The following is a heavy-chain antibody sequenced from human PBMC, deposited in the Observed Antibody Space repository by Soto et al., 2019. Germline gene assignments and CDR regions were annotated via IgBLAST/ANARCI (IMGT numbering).Heavy chain of an antibody. D-gene: IGHD6-13*01. CDR1: GFTFSSYS. J-gene: IGHJ6*02. V-gene: IGHV3-21*01. CDR3: ASGARQQLVFWSSSYYGMDV. CDR2: ISSSSSYI. Sequence: GGSLRLSCAASGFTFSSYSMNWVRQAPGKGLEWVSSISSSSSYIYYADSVKGRFTISRDNAKNSLYLQMSSLRSEDTAVYYCASGARQQLVFWSSSYYGMDVWGQGTTVTVSS.